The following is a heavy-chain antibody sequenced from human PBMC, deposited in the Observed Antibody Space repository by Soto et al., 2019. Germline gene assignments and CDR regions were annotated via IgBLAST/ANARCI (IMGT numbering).Heavy chain of an antibody. Sequence: PGGSLRLSCTTSTLRFSDHTMSWVRQAPGKGLEWASAINNSGHYTYYADSVKGRLTISRDNSKNTMVLQRNKLRVEDTAMYYCARPPDAFDICGQWTMVTVSS. J-gene: IGHJ3*02. V-gene: IGHV3-23*01. CDR3: ARPPDAFDI. CDR1: TLRFSDHT. CDR2: INNSGHYT.